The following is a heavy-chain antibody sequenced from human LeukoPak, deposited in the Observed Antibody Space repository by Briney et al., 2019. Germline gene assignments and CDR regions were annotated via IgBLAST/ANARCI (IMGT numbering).Heavy chain of an antibody. CDR2: IYPGDSDT. D-gene: IGHD4/OR15-4a*01. Sequence: GESLKISRKGSGYSFTSYWIGWVRQMPGKGLEWMGIIYPGDSDTRYSPSFQGQVTISADKSISTAYLQWSSLKASDTAMYYCARHAGVTMDYYGMDVWGQGTTVTVSS. J-gene: IGHJ6*02. CDR3: ARHAGVTMDYYGMDV. V-gene: IGHV5-51*01. CDR1: GYSFTSYW.